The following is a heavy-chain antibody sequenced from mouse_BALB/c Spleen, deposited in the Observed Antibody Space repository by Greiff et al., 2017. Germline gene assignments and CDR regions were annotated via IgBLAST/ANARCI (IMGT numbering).Heavy chain of an antibody. D-gene: IGHD2-1*01. Sequence: QVQLQQSGAELMKPGASVKISCKATGYTFSSYWIEWVKQRPGHGLEWIGEILPGSGSTNYNEKFKGKATFTADTSSNTAYMQLSSLTSEDSAVYYCARRGNYVFYYAMDYWGQGTSVTVSS. CDR3: ARRGNYVFYYAMDY. CDR1: GYTFSSYW. V-gene: IGHV1-9*01. CDR2: ILPGSGST. J-gene: IGHJ4*01.